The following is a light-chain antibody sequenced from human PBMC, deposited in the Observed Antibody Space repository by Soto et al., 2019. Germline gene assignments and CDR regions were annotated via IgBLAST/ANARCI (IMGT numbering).Light chain of an antibody. J-gene: IGKJ1*01. CDR1: QSVSTN. V-gene: IGKV3-15*01. Sequence: GMTQSPATLSVPPGERATLYCRASQSVSTNFAWYQQKPGQAPRLLIYGASTRATAVPARFTASGSGTEFTLTISSLQSEDFAVYYCQQYNTWPRTFGQGSMVDVK. CDR3: QQYNTWPRT. CDR2: GAS.